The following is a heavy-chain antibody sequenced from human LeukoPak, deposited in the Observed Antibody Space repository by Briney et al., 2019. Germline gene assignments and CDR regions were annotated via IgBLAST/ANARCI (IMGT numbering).Heavy chain of an antibody. J-gene: IGHJ4*02. CDR3: AKGGVRFLERLFAY. Sequence: GGSLRLSCAASGFTFSSYSMSWVRQAPGKGLEWVSTMSDITGRTYYADSVKGRFTISRDNSRNTLYLQMNSLRVEDTAVYYCAKGGVRFLERLFAYWGQGTLVTVSS. CDR2: MSDITGRT. CDR1: GFTFSSYS. V-gene: IGHV3-23*01. D-gene: IGHD3-3*01.